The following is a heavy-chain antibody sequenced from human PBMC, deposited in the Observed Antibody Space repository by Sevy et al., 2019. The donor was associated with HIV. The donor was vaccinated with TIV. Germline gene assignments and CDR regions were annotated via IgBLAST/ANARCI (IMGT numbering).Heavy chain of an antibody. J-gene: IGHJ4*02. CDR2: ISNSGTNI. V-gene: IGHV3-48*03. D-gene: IGHD4-17*01. CDR3: ARDLPPSATTVAHFDY. CDR1: GFRFSSYE. Sequence: GGSLRLSCAGSGFRFSSYEMNWVRQAPGKGLEWVASISNSGTNIYYSDSVRGRFTISRDTAKNSLYLQMNSLRAEDTAVYYCARDLPPSATTVAHFDYWGQGTLVTVSS.